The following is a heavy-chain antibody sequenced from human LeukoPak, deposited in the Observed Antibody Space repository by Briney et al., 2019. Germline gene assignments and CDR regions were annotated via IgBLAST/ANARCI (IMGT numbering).Heavy chain of an antibody. J-gene: IGHJ4*02. CDR1: GGSFSGYY. Sequence: PSETLSLTCAVYGGSFSGYYWSWIRQPPGKGLEWIGYIYYSGSTNYNPSLKSRVTISVDTSKNQFSLKLSSVTAADTAVYYCARDSTGWYIPDYRGQGTLVTVSS. CDR3: ARDSTGWYIPDY. D-gene: IGHD6-19*01. CDR2: IYYSGST. V-gene: IGHV4-59*12.